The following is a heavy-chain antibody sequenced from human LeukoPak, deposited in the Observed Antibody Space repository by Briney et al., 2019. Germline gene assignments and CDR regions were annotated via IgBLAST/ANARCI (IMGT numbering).Heavy chain of an antibody. CDR3: ARDYLGFGELISGY. D-gene: IGHD3-10*01. Sequence: GRSLRLSCAASGFTFSSYAMHWVRQAPGKGLEWVAVISYDGSNKYYADSVKGRFTISGDNSKNTLYLQMNSLRAEDTAVYYCARDYLGFGELISGYWGQGTLVTVSS. CDR2: ISYDGSNK. CDR1: GFTFSSYA. V-gene: IGHV3-30*04. J-gene: IGHJ4*02.